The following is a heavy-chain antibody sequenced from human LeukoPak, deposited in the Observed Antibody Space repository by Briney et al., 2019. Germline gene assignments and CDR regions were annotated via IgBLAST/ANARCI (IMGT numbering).Heavy chain of an antibody. J-gene: IGHJ4*02. CDR1: GITFSNAW. CDR2: IYRSSNGETT. V-gene: IGHV3-15*01. Sequence: GGSLRLSCAASGITFSNAWMTWVRQAPGKGLGWVGRIYRSSNGETTDYGAPVKGRFTMSRDDSKNTLYQQMNSLKTEDTAVYYCTTYSSGSCPFGGQGTLVTVSS. D-gene: IGHD6-19*01. CDR3: TTYSSGSCPF.